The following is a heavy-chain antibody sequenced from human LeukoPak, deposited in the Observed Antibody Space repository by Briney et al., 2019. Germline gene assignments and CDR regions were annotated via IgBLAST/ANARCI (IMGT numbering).Heavy chain of an antibody. V-gene: IGHV1-24*01. CDR1: GGTFSSYA. D-gene: IGHD2-2*01. J-gene: IGHJ4*02. CDR3: ATGVVVVPAAIAFDY. CDR2: FDPEDGET. Sequence: ASVKVSCKASGGTFSSYAISWVRQAPGKGLEWMGGFDPEDGETIYAQKFQGRVTMTEDTSTDTAYMELSSLRSEDTAVYYCATGVVVVPAAIAFDYWGQGTLVTVSS.